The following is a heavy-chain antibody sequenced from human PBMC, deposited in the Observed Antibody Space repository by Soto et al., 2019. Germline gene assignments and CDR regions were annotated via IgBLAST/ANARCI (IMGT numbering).Heavy chain of an antibody. Sequence: SGPTLVNPTQTLTLTCTLSGFSLSTSGVGVGWIRQPPGKALEWLALIYWNDDKRYSPSLKSRLTITKDTSKNQVVLTMTNMDLVDTDTYYCAHTRTLAVTGRNYGMDVWSQGTTVTVSS. CDR1: GFSLSTSGVG. J-gene: IGHJ6*02. D-gene: IGHD4-4*01. V-gene: IGHV2-5*01. CDR3: AHTRTLAVTGRNYGMDV. CDR2: IYWNDDK.